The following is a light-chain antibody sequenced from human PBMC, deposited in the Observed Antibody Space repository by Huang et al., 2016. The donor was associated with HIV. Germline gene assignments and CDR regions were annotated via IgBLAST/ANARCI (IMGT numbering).Light chain of an antibody. Sequence: DILMTQSPDSLAVSLGERATLNCKSSQSVYSSSTSKDYMAWFQQKPGQPPRLLLFWASTREVGVPGRVAGSGSGTHFPLTIASLAAEDAAIYYCQQYYSSPQTFGQGTRVEVK. J-gene: IGKJ1*01. CDR3: QQYYSSPQT. V-gene: IGKV4-1*01. CDR1: QSVYSSSTSKDY. CDR2: WAS.